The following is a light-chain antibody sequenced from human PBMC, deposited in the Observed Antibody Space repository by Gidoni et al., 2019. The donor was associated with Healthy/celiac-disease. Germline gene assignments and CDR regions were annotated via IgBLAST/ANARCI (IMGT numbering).Light chain of an antibody. CDR1: QGISSY. CDR3: QQYYSYPHT. CDR2: AAS. V-gene: IGKV1-8*01. J-gene: IGKJ3*01. Sequence: AIRMTQSPSSFPASTGDRVTITWRASQGISSYLAWYQQKPGKAPKLLIYAASTLQSGVPSRFSGSGSGTDFTLTISCLQSEDFATYYCQQYYSYPHTFGPGTKVDIK.